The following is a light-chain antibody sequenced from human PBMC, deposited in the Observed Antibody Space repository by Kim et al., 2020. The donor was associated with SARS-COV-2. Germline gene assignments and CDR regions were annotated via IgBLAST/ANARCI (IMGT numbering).Light chain of an antibody. CDR3: SSYAGGPTYWV. CDR2: DVS. Sequence: QSALTQPASVSGSPGQSITISCTGSSSNVGSYNLVSWYQQHPGKAPKLMIYDVSNRPSGVSDRFSGSKSGNTASLTISGLQAEDEADYYSSSYAGGPTYWVFGGGTQLTVL. CDR1: SSNVGSYNL. V-gene: IGLV2-23*02. J-gene: IGLJ3*02.